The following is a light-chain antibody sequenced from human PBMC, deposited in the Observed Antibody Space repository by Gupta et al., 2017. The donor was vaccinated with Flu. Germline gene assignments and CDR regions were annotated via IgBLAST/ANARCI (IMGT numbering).Light chain of an antibody. J-gene: IGLJ2*01. Sequence: QSALTQPASVSGSPGQSITISCPGTSSDVGAYNSVSWYQHHPGKAPKVIIFGVTNRSSGVSNRFSGSKSGNTASLTISGLQAQDEAHYYCCSITSATTMIFGGGTKVTVL. CDR1: SSDVGAYNS. V-gene: IGLV2-14*01. CDR2: GVT. CDR3: CSITSATTMI.